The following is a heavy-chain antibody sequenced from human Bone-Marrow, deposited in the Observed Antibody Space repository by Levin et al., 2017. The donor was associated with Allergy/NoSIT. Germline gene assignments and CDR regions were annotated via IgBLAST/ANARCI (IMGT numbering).Heavy chain of an antibody. Sequence: GESLKISCTTSGWTFGPYAMSWVRQAPGKGLEWISFIRSKTYGGLTDYAASVKGRFIISRDVSDTIAYLHMNSLKPGETAVYCCISTRHDCCSGTSGPFEYWGQGTLITVSS. V-gene: IGHV3-49*04. CDR2: IRSKTYGGLT. CDR1: GWTFGPYA. J-gene: IGHJ4*02. CDR3: ISTRHDCCSGTSGPFEY. D-gene: IGHD2-2*01.